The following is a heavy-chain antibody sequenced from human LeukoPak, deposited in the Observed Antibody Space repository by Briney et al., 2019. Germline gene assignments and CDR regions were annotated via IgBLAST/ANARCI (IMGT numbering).Heavy chain of an antibody. J-gene: IGHJ5*02. Sequence: ASVKVSCKASGYTFTSYDINWVRQATGQGLEWMGWMNPNSGNTGYAQKFQGRVTMTRNTSISTAYMGLSSLRSEDTAVYYCARGGDIVVVPAAEYNWFDPWGQGTLVTVSS. CDR1: GYTFTSYD. CDR2: MNPNSGNT. CDR3: ARGGDIVVVPAAEYNWFDP. V-gene: IGHV1-8*01. D-gene: IGHD2-2*01.